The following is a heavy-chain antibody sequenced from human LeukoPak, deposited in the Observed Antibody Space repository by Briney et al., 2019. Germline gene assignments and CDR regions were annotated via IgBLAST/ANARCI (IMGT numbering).Heavy chain of an antibody. Sequence: ASVKVSCKASGYTFTGYYMHWVRQAPGQGLKWMGWINPNSGGTNYAQKFQGRVTMTRDTSISTAYMELSRLRSDDTAVYYCAREDSYYYYMDVWGKGTTVTVSS. V-gene: IGHV1-2*02. CDR2: INPNSGGT. J-gene: IGHJ6*03. CDR3: AREDSYYYYMDV. CDR1: GYTFTGYY.